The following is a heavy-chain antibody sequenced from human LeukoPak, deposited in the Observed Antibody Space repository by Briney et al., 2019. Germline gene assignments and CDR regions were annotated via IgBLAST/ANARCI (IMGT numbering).Heavy chain of an antibody. Sequence: GGSLRLSCAASGFTFSDYSMTWVRQAPGKGLEWASSISGSSSYIYYADSLKGRFTISRDNAKNSLFLQVNSLRAEDTAVYYCARRVPYFDYWGQGALVTVSS. D-gene: IGHD4/OR15-4a*01. V-gene: IGHV3-21*01. CDR1: GFTFSDYS. CDR2: ISGSSSYI. CDR3: ARRVPYFDY. J-gene: IGHJ4*02.